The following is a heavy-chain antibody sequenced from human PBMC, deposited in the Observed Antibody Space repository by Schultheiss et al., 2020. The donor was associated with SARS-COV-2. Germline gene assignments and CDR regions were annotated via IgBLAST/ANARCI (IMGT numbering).Heavy chain of an antibody. CDR2: IWYDGRNK. Sequence: AGSLRLSCAASGFTFSSYWMHWVRQTPDKGLEWVAVIWYDGRNKYYADSVEGRFTISRDNSKNTLYLQMNSLRVEDTAVYYCARDSDYGDYVIDYWGQGTLVTVSS. V-gene: IGHV3-33*08. CDR3: ARDSDYGDYVIDY. CDR1: GFTFSSYW. D-gene: IGHD4-17*01. J-gene: IGHJ4*02.